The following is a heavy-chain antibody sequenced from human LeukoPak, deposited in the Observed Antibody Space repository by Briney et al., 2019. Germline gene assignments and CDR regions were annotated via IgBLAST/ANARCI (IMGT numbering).Heavy chain of an antibody. V-gene: IGHV1-69*04. CDR3: ARDGNYYGSGSPLFDY. Sequence: SVKVSCKASGGTFSSYAISWVRQAPGQGLEWMGRIIPILGIANYAQKFQGRVTITADKSTSTAYMELSSLRSEDTAVYYCARDGNYYGSGSPLFDYWGQGTLVTVSS. J-gene: IGHJ4*02. CDR1: GGTFSSYA. CDR2: IIPILGIA. D-gene: IGHD3-10*01.